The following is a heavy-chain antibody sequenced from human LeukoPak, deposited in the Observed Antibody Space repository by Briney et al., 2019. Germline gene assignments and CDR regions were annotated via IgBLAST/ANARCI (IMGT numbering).Heavy chain of an antibody. V-gene: IGHV7-4-1*02. D-gene: IGHD5-18*01. CDR3: ARVPVNGHVDTAMVHSY. Sequence: ASVKVSCKASGYTFTSYAMNWVRQAPGQGLEWMGWINTNTGNPTYAQGFTGRFVFSLDTSVSTAYLQISSLKAEDTAVYYCARVPVNGHVDTAMVHSYWGQGTLVTVSS. J-gene: IGHJ4*02. CDR1: GYTFTSYA. CDR2: INTNTGNP.